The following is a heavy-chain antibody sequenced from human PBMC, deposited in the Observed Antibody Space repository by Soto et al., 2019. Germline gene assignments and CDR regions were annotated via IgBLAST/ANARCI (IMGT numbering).Heavy chain of an antibody. V-gene: IGHV3-48*03. J-gene: IGHJ4*02. D-gene: IGHD1-7*01. CDR1: GFTFSSYE. Sequence: EVQLVESGGGLAQPGGSLRLSCAGSGFTFSSYEMNWVRQAPGKRLEWVSYISSSGITIYYTASVKGRFTISRDNAKNSRYRQMNILRAEDTAVYYCARWGTSIYYWGQGTLVTVSS. CDR3: ARWGTSIYY. CDR2: ISSSGITI.